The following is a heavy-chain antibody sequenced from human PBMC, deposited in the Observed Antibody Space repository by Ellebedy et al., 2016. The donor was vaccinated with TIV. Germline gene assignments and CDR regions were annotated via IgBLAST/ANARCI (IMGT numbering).Heavy chain of an antibody. V-gene: IGHV4-31*03. Sequence: MPSETLSLTCTVSGGSINSGGYYWSWIRQHPGKGLEWIGYIYYSGSTYYNPSLKSRVTMSVDTSKNQFSLKLSSVTAADTAVYYCARQSRVEEYFDYWGQGTLVTVSS. CDR2: IYYSGST. CDR1: GGSINSGGYY. J-gene: IGHJ4*02. CDR3: ARQSRVEEYFDY. D-gene: IGHD2-15*01.